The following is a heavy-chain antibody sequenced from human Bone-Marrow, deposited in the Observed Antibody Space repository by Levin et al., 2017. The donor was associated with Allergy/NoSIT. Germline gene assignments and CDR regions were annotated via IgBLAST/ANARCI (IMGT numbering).Heavy chain of an antibody. CDR2: IRPSGGT. V-gene: IGHV4-34*01. CDR3: AREKGSGWYWFDP. CDR1: GGSLSGHS. Sequence: KSSETLSLTCAVHGGSLSGHSWSWIRQPPGKGLEWIGEIRPSGGTTYNSSLNSRITISVDTSKNQYSLKLTSMTAADTAVYYCAREKGSGWYWFDPWGQGTLVTVSS. J-gene: IGHJ5*02. D-gene: IGHD6-13*01.